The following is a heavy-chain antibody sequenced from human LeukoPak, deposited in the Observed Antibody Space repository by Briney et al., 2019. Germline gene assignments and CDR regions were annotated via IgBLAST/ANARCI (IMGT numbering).Heavy chain of an antibody. CDR2: ISGSGGST. Sequence: GGSLRLSCAASGFTFSSYAMSWVRQAPGKGLEWVSAISGSGGSTYYADSVKGRFTISRDNSKNTLYLQMNSLRAEDTAVYYCAKARYGDYVAPVGGPFDYWGQGTLVTVSS. J-gene: IGHJ4*02. V-gene: IGHV3-23*01. CDR1: GFTFSSYA. CDR3: AKARYGDYVAPVGGPFDY. D-gene: IGHD4-17*01.